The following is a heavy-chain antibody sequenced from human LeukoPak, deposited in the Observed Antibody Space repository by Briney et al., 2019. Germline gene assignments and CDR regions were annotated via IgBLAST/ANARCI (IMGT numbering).Heavy chain of an antibody. J-gene: IGHJ4*02. CDR3: ARDSKQYGDYYFDY. Sequence: SETLSLTCTVSGGSISSSSYYWGWIRQPPGKGLEWIGSIYYSGSTYYNPSLKSRVTISVDTSKNQFSLRLSSVTAADTAVYYCARDSKQYGDYYFDYWGQGTLVTVSS. D-gene: IGHD4-17*01. V-gene: IGHV4-39*07. CDR2: IYYSGST. CDR1: GGSISSSSYY.